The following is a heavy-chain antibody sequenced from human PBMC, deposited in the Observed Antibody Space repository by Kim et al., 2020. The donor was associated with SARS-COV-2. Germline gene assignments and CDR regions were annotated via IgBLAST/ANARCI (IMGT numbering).Heavy chain of an antibody. CDR2: INHSGST. D-gene: IGHD1-26*01. CDR1: GGSFSDYS. J-gene: IGHJ4*02. Sequence: SETLSLTCAVYGGSFSDYSWSWIRQRPGKGLEWNGEINHSGSTNYNPSLKSRVTISIDTSKNQFSLNLNSVTAADTAVYFCESDVGYFDYWGQGILVTVS. CDR3: ESDVGYFDY. V-gene: IGHV4-34*01.